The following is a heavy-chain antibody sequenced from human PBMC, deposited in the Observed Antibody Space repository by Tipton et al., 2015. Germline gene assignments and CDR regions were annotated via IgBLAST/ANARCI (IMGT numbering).Heavy chain of an antibody. CDR3: AKFPGIVVVTTY. J-gene: IGHJ4*02. CDR1: GFPFSAHG. D-gene: IGHD2-21*02. V-gene: IGHV3-74*01. Sequence: GSLRLSCVASGFPFSAHGLNWVRQAPGKGLVWVSRITADGSGTGYADSVQGRFTISRDNARNTLYLEMNSLRAEDTAVYYCAKFPGIVVVTTYWGQGTLVTVSS. CDR2: ITADGSGT.